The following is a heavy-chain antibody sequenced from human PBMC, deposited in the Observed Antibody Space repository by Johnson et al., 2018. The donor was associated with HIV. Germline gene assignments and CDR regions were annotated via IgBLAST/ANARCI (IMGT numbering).Heavy chain of an antibody. J-gene: IGHJ3*01. CDR2: VWYDGGNK. Sequence: QVQLVESGGGLVQPGGSLRLSCAASGFTFSNAWMSWVRQAPGKGLEWVALVWYDGGNKYYADSVKGRFTIFRDNSENTLYLQMNSLRAEDTAVYFCAKDRTCWGCDAFDLWGQGTMVTVSS. D-gene: IGHD3-16*01. V-gene: IGHV3-33*06. CDR3: AKDRTCWGCDAFDL. CDR1: GFTFSNAW.